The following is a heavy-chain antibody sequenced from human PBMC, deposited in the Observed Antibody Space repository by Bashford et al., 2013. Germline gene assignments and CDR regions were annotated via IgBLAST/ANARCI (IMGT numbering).Heavy chain of an antibody. D-gene: IGHD6-13*01. CDR1: GYTFTGYY. V-gene: IGHV1-2*02. CDR2: INPNSGGT. J-gene: IGHJ6*02. CDR3: ARGKIAAAGSSYYYYGMDV. Sequence: ASVKVSCKASGYTFTGYYMHWVRQAPGQGLEWMGWINPNSGGTNYAQKFQGRVTMTRDTSISTAYMELSRLRSDDTAVYYCARGKIAAAGSSYYYYGMDVWGQGTTVTVSS.